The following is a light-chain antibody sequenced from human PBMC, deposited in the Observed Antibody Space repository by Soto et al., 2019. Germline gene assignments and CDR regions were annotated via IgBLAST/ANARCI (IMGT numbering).Light chain of an antibody. Sequence: PPSMPGTPGGPAAISCVCRAFLLYSDGYNYVDRYLQKPGQSPQLLVYLGSNRASGVPDRFSGSGSGTDFTLKISRVEAEDVGLYYCMQALQTPNTFGQGTRLEI. J-gene: IGKJ5*01. CDR3: MQALQTPNT. CDR2: LGS. CDR1: AFLLYSDGYNY. V-gene: IGKV2-28*01.